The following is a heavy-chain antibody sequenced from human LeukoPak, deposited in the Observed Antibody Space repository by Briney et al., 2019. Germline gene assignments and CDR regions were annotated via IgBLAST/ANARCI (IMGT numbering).Heavy chain of an antibody. CDR2: INSGGDSI. Sequence: GGSLRLSCAASGFAFSTYWMHWVRQAPGKGLVWVSRINSGGDSITYADSVKGRFTISRDNAKNTLYLQMSSLRAEDTAVYYCARVGEVVPAGIDYWGQGTLVTVSS. V-gene: IGHV3-74*03. CDR3: ARVGEVVPAGIDY. J-gene: IGHJ4*02. D-gene: IGHD2-2*01. CDR1: GFAFSTYW.